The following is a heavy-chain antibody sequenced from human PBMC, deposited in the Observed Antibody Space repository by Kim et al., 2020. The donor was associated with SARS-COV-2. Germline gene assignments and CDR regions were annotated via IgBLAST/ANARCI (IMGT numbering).Heavy chain of an antibody. D-gene: IGHD6-13*01. Sequence: SETLSLTCAVYGGSFSGYYWSWIRQPPGKGLEWIGEINHSGSTNYNPSLKSRVTISVDTSKNQFSLKLSSVTAADTAVYYCARGLSDSSSWYPYYYYYYYMDVWGKGTTVTVSS. CDR2: INHSGST. J-gene: IGHJ6*03. V-gene: IGHV4-34*01. CDR1: GGSFSGYY. CDR3: ARGLSDSSSWYPYYYYYYYMDV.